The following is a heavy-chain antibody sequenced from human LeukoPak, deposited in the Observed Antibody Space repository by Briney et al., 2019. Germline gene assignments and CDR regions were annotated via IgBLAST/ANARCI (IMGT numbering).Heavy chain of an antibody. CDR3: ATYRSGWSFSN. CDR2: VQDTINGGTT. CDR1: GLTFANTW. J-gene: IGHJ4*02. V-gene: IGHV3-15*01. D-gene: IGHD6-19*01. Sequence: PGGSLGLSCTASGLTFANTWLTWVRQAPGKGLEWVGRVQDTINGGTTDYAAPVKGRFTISRDDSRNTLYLQMNSLRSEDSALYYCATYRSGWSFSNWGQGTLVTVSS.